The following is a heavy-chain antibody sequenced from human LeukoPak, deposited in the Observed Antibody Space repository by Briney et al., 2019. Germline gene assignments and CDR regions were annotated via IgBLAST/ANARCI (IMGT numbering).Heavy chain of an antibody. D-gene: IGHD2-2*01. Sequence: PGGSLRLSCAASGFTFSSYSMNWVRQAPGKGLEWVSSISSSRSYTYYADSVKGRFTISRDNAKNSLYLQMNSLRAEDTAVYYCARGSSTSHYYYMDVWGKGTTVTVSS. V-gene: IGHV3-21*01. CDR3: ARGSSTSHYYYMDV. J-gene: IGHJ6*03. CDR1: GFTFSSYS. CDR2: ISSSRSYT.